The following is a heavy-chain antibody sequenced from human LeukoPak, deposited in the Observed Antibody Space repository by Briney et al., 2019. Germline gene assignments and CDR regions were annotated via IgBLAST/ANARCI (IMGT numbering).Heavy chain of an antibody. Sequence: ASVTVSCKASGYTFTVYYMHWVRQAPGQGLEWMGWINPNSGGTNYAQKFQGRVTMTRDTSISTAYMELSRLRSDDTAVYYCARDVPTYYYDSSGYADYWGQGTLVTVSS. CDR1: GYTFTVYY. V-gene: IGHV1-2*02. J-gene: IGHJ4*02. D-gene: IGHD3-22*01. CDR2: INPNSGGT. CDR3: ARDVPTYYYDSSGYADY.